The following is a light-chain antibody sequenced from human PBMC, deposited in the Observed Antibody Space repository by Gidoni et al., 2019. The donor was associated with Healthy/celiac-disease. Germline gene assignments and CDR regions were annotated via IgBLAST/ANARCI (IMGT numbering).Light chain of an antibody. CDR3: QQYYSNPRT. J-gene: IGKJ1*01. Sequence: IVMTQSPASLAVSLGERATINCKSSQSVLYSPNNKNYLAWYQQKPGQPPKLLIYWASTRESGVPDRFSGSGSGTDFTLTISSLQAEDVAVYYCQQYYSNPRTFGQGTKVEIK. CDR1: QSVLYSPNNKNY. CDR2: WAS. V-gene: IGKV4-1*01.